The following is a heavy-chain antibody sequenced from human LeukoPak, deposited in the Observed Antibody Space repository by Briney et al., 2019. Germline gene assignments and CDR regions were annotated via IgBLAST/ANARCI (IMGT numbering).Heavy chain of an antibody. D-gene: IGHD3-22*01. Sequence: SETLSLTCTVSGGSISSYYWSWIRQPPGKGLEWIGFIYYSGRTNYHPSLQSRVTISVDTSKNQTSLKLSSVTAADTAVYHCARVRNNYDTSGYYSFDYWGQGTLVTVSS. CDR1: GGSISSYY. CDR3: ARVRNNYDTSGYYSFDY. V-gene: IGHV4-59*01. CDR2: IYYSGRT. J-gene: IGHJ4*02.